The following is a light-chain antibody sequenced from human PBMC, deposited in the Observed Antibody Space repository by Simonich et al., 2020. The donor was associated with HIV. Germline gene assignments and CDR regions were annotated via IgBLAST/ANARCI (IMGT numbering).Light chain of an antibody. J-gene: IGLJ2*01. CDR3: SSYAISSTVV. V-gene: IGLV2-14*03. Sequence: QFPLTKPAPVSGSPGQPITISCTGTSSYVGAFNYVSWYQHHPDKAPKLIFYDVQKRPSGVSSRFSGSKSGNTASLTISGLQAEDEADYYCSSYAISSTVVFGGGTKLTVL. CDR1: SSYVGAFNY. CDR2: DVQ.